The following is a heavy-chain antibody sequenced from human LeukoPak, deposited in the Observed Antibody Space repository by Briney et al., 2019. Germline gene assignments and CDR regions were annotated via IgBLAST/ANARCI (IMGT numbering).Heavy chain of an antibody. V-gene: IGHV3-7*01. Sequence: PGGSLRLSCAASGFTFSSYWMSWVRQAPGKGLEWVANIKQDGSEKYYVDSVKGRFTISRDNAKNSLYLQMNSLRAEDTAVYYCARGVYYDILTGYSDDAFDIRGQGTMVTVSS. CDR1: GFTFSSYW. CDR2: IKQDGSEK. CDR3: ARGVYYDILTGYSDDAFDI. J-gene: IGHJ3*02. D-gene: IGHD3-9*01.